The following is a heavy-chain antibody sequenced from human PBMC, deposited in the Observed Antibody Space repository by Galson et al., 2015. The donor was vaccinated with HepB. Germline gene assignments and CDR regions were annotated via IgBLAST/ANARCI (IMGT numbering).Heavy chain of an antibody. D-gene: IGHD4/OR15-4a*01. CDR2: ISTNGATI. CDR3: ATTKFGSGAYWTFDI. V-gene: IGHV3-48*04. CDR1: DSTFSSYT. J-gene: IGHJ3*02. Sequence: SLRLSCAASDSTFSSYTMNWVRQTPGKGLQWISYISTNGATIHYADSVKGRCTVARDNAKNTMWLQMNSLRAEDTAVYYCATTKFGSGAYWTFDIWGQGTLVTVSS.